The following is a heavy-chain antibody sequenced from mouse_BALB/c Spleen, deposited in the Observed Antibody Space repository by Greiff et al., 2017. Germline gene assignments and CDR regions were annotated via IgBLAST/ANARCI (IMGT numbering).Heavy chain of an antibody. Sequence: VHVKQSGPELVKPGASVKISCKTSGYPFTEYTMHWVKQSHGKSLEWIGGINPNNGGTSYNQKFKGKATLTVDKSSSTAYMELRSLTSEDSAVYYCARSPYYYGSSPYAMDYWGQGTSVTVSS. D-gene: IGHD1-1*01. J-gene: IGHJ4*01. CDR2: INPNNGGT. V-gene: IGHV1-18*01. CDR1: GYPFTEYT. CDR3: ARSPYYYGSSPYAMDY.